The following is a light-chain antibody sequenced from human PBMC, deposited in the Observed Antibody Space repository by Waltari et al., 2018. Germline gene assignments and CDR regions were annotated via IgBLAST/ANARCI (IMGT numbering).Light chain of an antibody. J-gene: IGLJ3*02. Sequence: QSALTQPASVSGSPGQSITISCTGTSSDVGSYNLVSWYQQHPGKSPKLMLYEGSNRPSGVSNRVSGSKSGNTASLTISGLQAEDEADYYCCSYAGSSTFWVFGGGTKLTVL. V-gene: IGLV2-23*01. CDR1: SSDVGSYNL. CDR2: EGS. CDR3: CSYAGSSTFWV.